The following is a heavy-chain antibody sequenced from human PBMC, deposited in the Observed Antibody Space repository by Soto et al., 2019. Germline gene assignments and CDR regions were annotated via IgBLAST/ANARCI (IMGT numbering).Heavy chain of an antibody. J-gene: IGHJ6*02. Sequence: SVKVSCKVSGGTFSSYAIGWVRQAPGQGLEWMGGIIPISGSANHAQKFQGRVTFTADESTSTAHMELSSLRSEDTAVYYCARDRGYYGSGSYEYYYYGMDVWGQGTTVTVSS. D-gene: IGHD3-10*01. V-gene: IGHV1-69*13. CDR1: GGTFSSYA. CDR3: ARDRGYYGSGSYEYYYYGMDV. CDR2: IIPISGSA.